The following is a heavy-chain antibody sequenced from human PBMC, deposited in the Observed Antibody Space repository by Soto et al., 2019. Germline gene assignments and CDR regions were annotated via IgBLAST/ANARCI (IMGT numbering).Heavy chain of an antibody. CDR1: VFTFSDYY. J-gene: IGHJ4*02. CDR3: ARDGGSDWSLDF. CDR2: IGSSGSTI. Sequence: QVYLVESGGGLVKPGGSLRLSCEASVFTFSDYYMTWIRQAPGKGLEWVAHIGSSGSTINHADSVKGRFTISRDNAKNSLYLQMNSLRDDDTAVYYCARDGGSDWSLDFWGQGTLVTVSS. V-gene: IGHV3-11*01. D-gene: IGHD6-19*01.